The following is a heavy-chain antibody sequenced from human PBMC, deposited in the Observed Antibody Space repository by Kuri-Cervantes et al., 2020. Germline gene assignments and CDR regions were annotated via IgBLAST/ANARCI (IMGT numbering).Heavy chain of an antibody. CDR2: ISAYNGDT. J-gene: IGHJ4*02. Sequence: ASVKVSCKASGYIFTSYGISWVRQAPGQGLEWVGWISAYNGDTNYAQKFQGRVTFTTDESTSTAYMELSSLRSEDTAVYYCARDAQNSDWPYYFDYWGQGTLVTVSS. CDR3: ARDAQNSDWPYYFDY. V-gene: IGHV1-18*01. CDR1: GYIFTSYG. D-gene: IGHD6-19*01.